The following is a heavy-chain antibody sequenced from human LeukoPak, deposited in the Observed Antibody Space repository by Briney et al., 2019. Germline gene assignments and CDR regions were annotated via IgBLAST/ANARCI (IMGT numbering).Heavy chain of an antibody. J-gene: IGHJ4*02. CDR2: ISGSAAGT. V-gene: IGHV3-23*01. CDR3: AKRPSGSYRALDY. CDR1: GFTLSNYA. D-gene: IGHD1-26*01. Sequence: GGSLRLSCAVSGFTLSNYAMSWVRQAPGKGLEWVSGISGSAAGTYYADSVKGRFTISRDNSKNAVYLQMSSLRAEDTAVYYCAKRPSGSYRALDYWGQGTLVTVSS.